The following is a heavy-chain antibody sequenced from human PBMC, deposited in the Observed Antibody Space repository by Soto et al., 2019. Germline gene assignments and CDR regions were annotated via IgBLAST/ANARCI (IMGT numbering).Heavy chain of an antibody. J-gene: IGHJ6*02. Sequence: QVQLQQWGAGLLKPSETLSLTCAVYGGSFSGYYWSWIRQPPGKGLEWIGEINHSGSTNYNPSLKSRVTRSVDTSKNQFSLKLSSVTAADTAVYYCARGCFVGEQWLVPYYYYYYGMDVWGQGTTVTVSS. CDR2: INHSGST. CDR1: GGSFSGYY. CDR3: ARGCFVGEQWLVPYYYYYYGMDV. V-gene: IGHV4-34*01. D-gene: IGHD6-19*01.